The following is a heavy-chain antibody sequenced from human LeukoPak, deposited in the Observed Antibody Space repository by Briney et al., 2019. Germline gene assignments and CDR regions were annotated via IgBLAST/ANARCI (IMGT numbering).Heavy chain of an antibody. CDR1: GFTFSSYS. D-gene: IGHD3-22*01. Sequence: GSLRLSCAASGFTFSSYSMNWVRQAPRKELEWVSSISSSSSYIYYADSVKGRFTISRDNAKNQLYLQMNGLRAEDTAVYYCARVGGVSSGYYLFDYWGQGTLVTVSS. CDR2: ISSSSSYI. V-gene: IGHV3-21*01. J-gene: IGHJ4*02. CDR3: ARVGGVSSGYYLFDY.